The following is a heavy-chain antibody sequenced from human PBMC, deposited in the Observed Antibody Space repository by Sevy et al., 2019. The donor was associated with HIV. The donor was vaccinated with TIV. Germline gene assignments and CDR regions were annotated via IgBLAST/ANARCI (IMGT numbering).Heavy chain of an antibody. D-gene: IGHD3-10*01. V-gene: IGHV3-20*04. J-gene: IGHJ6*03. CDR3: ARPYGSGKERYYYYYYYMDV. CDR1: GFTFDDYG. CDR2: INWNGGST. Sequence: GESLKISCAASGFTFDDYGMSWVRQAPGKGLEWVSGINWNGGSTGYADSVKGRFTISRDNAKNSLYLQMNSLRAEDTALYYCARPYGSGKERYYYYYYYMDVWGKGTTVTVSS.